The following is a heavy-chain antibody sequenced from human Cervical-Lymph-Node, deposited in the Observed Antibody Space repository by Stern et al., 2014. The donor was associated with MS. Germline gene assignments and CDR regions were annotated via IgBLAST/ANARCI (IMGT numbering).Heavy chain of an antibody. CDR2: ILDRGVYT. Sequence: LVESGGGLVQPGGSLRLSCAASGFTFSTYAFSWVRQAPGKGLEWVSSILDRGVYTYYADSVKVRFTISRDNSKSMLYLEMQSLRAEDTAVYHCAKDLGRGVVVVPLYGLDVWGQGTTVTVSS. D-gene: IGHD2-2*01. CDR1: GFTFSTYA. CDR3: AKDLGRGVVVVPLYGLDV. V-gene: IGHV3-23*04. J-gene: IGHJ6*02.